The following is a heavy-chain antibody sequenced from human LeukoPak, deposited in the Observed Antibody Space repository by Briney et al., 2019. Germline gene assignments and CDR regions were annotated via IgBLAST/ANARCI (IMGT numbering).Heavy chain of an antibody. CDR3: AKGGPRGFSGAGTRQAMDV. CDR2: YIPLFGTT. Sequence: ASVKVSCKASGGTFDNSPVNWIRQAPGQGLEWMGGYIPLFGTTIYTQQFQGRVAFTTDDSTGTADMDLAGLTSDDTAVYFCAKGGPRGFSGAGTRQAMDVWGQGTTVIVSS. V-gene: IGHV1-69*05. J-gene: IGHJ6*02. CDR1: GGTFDNSP. D-gene: IGHD3-10*01.